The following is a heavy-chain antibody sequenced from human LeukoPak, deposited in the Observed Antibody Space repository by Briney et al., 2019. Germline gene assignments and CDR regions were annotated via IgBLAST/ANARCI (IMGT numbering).Heavy chain of an antibody. J-gene: IGHJ5*02. CDR1: GGSISYYY. D-gene: IGHD2-2*02. CDR3: ARGPYCSSTSCYTVRWFDP. Sequence: SETLSLTCTVSGGSISYYYWSWIRQPPGKGLEWIGYIYSSGSTYYNPSLKSRVTISVDRSKNQFSLKLSSVTAADTAVYYCARGPYCSSTSCYTVRWFDPWGQGTLVTVSS. CDR2: IYSSGST. V-gene: IGHV4-59*12.